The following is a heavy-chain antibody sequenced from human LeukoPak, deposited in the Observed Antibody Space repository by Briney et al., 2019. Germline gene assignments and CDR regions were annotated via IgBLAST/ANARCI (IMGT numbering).Heavy chain of an antibody. Sequence: GGSLRLSCAASGFTFSSYGMHWVRQAPGKGLEWVAVISYDGSNKYYADSVKGRFTISRDNSKNTLYLQMNSLRAEDTAVYYCAKDQSRDGFWTYYYYYGMDVWGQGTTVTVSS. V-gene: IGHV3-30*18. CDR3: AKDQSRDGFWTYYYYYGMDV. CDR1: GFTFSSYG. J-gene: IGHJ6*02. CDR2: ISYDGSNK. D-gene: IGHD3-3*01.